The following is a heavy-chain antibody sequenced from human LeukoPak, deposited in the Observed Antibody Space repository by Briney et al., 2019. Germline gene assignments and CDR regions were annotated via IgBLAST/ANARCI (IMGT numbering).Heavy chain of an antibody. D-gene: IGHD6-13*01. CDR3: AKDQQQLVLSYMDV. CDR1: GFTFSSYG. J-gene: IGHJ6*03. V-gene: IGHV3-30*02. CDR2: IRYDGSNK. Sequence: GGSLRLSCAASGFTFSSYGMHWVRQAPGKGLEWVAFIRYDGSNKYYADSVKGRFTISRDNSKNTLYLQMNSLRAEDTAVYYCAKDQQQLVLSYMDVWGKGTTVTVSS.